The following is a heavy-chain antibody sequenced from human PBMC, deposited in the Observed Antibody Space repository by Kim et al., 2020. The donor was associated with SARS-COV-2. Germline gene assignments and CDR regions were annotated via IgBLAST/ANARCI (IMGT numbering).Heavy chain of an antibody. CDR2: ISGSGGST. V-gene: IGHV3-23*01. Sequence: GGSLRLSCAASGFTFSSYAMSWVRQAPGKGLEWVSAISGSGGSTYYADSVKGRFTISRDNSKNTLYLQMNSLRAEDTAVYYCAKRSAGELLRKTPFDYWGQGTLVTVSS. J-gene: IGHJ4*02. D-gene: IGHD1-26*01. CDR1: GFTFSSYA. CDR3: AKRSAGELLRKTPFDY.